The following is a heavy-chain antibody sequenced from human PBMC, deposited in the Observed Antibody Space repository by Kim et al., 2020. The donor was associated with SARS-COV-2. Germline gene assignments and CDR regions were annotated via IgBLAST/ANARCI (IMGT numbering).Heavy chain of an antibody. D-gene: IGHD6-19*01. CDR3: ARESGSSVWYGMDV. Sequence: SVKVSCKASGGTFSSYAISWVRQPPGQGLDWMGGINPIFGTANYAQKVQGRVTITADESTSTPYMELSSLRSEDTAVYYCARESGSSVWYGMDVWGQGTTVTVSS. CDR1: GGTFSSYA. J-gene: IGHJ6*02. CDR2: INPIFGTA. V-gene: IGHV1-69*13.